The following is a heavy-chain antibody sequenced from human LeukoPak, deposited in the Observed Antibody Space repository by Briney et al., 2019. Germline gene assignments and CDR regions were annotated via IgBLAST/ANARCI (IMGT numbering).Heavy chain of an antibody. J-gene: IGHJ4*02. CDR3: ASDSSGILPRFDY. CDR2: ISSSSSTI. V-gene: IGHV3-48*04. Sequence: GGSLRLSCAASGFTFSSYSMNWVRQAPGKGLEWVSYISSSSSTIYYADSVKGRFTISRDNAKNSLYLQMNSLRAEDTAVYYCASDSSGILPRFDYWGQGTLVTVSS. CDR1: GFTFSSYS. D-gene: IGHD6-19*01.